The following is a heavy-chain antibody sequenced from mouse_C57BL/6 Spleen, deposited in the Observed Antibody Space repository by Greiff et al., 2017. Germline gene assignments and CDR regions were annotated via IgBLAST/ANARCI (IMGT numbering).Heavy chain of an antibody. CDR1: GYTFTSYW. Sequence: QVHVKQSGAELVRPGSSVKLSCKASGYTFTSYWMDWVKQRPGQGLEWIGNIYPSDSETHYNQKFKDKATLTVDKSSSTAYMQLSSLTSEDSAVYYCAREDYGGSYRYFDVWGTGTTVTVSS. D-gene: IGHD1-1*01. CDR3: AREDYGGSYRYFDV. V-gene: IGHV1-61*01. J-gene: IGHJ1*03. CDR2: IYPSDSET.